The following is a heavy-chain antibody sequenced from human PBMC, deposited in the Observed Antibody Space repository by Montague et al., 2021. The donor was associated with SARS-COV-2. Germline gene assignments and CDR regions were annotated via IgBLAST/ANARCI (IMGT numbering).Heavy chain of an antibody. V-gene: IGHV4-39*01. J-gene: IGHJ6*02. CDR1: GGSISSSTYY. Sequence: SETLSLTCTVSGGSISSSTYYWGWIRQPPGKGLDWIGSIHLSGSTYYNPSLETRVTISVDTSKNQFSLKPSSVTAADTAVFYCARHGYTKFWSGMDVWGQGITVTVSS. D-gene: IGHD6-13*01. CDR3: ARHGYTKFWSGMDV. CDR2: IHLSGST.